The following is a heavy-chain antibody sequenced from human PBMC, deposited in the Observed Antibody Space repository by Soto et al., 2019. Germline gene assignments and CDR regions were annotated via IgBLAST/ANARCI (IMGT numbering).Heavy chain of an antibody. CDR1: GQSFSGHS. CDR3: ARGSGIVALPGELEDVNYDY. D-gene: IGHD1-1*01. CDR2: INESGST. V-gene: IGHV4-34*01. Sequence: QVQLQQWGAGLVKPSETLSLSCAVYGQSFSGHSWAWIRQPPGEGLEWIGGINESGSTYYNPSLKSRVTISTDTSKNEFSLKLSSVSAADTAAYFCARGSGIVALPGELEDVNYDYWGQGTLVNVSS. J-gene: IGHJ4*02.